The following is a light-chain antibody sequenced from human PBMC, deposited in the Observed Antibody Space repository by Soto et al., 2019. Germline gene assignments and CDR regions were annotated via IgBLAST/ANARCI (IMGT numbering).Light chain of an antibody. V-gene: IGLV2-14*01. J-gene: IGLJ2*01. CDR1: SSDVGGYNY. CDR3: SSYTSSSTLV. Sequence: QSALTQPASVSGSPGQSITISCTGTSSDVGGYNYVSWYQQHPGKAPKFMIYEVSNRPSGVSNRFSGSKSGNTASLTISGLQAEDEADYYCSSYTSSSTLVFGGGTKRTVL. CDR2: EVS.